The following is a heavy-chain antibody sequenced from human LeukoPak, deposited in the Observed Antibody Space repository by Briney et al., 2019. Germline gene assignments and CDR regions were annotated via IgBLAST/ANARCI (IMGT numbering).Heavy chain of an antibody. V-gene: IGHV1-2*02. CDR2: INPNSGGT. CDR1: GYTFTGYY. Sequence: GASVKVSCKASGYTFTGYYMHWVRQAPGQGLEWMGWINPNSGGTNYAQKFQGRVTMTRDTSISTAYMELSRLRSDDTAVYYCARDLRRYDFWSGYYFEVKFDPWGQGTLVTVSS. J-gene: IGHJ5*02. CDR3: ARDLRRYDFWSGYYFEVKFDP. D-gene: IGHD3-3*01.